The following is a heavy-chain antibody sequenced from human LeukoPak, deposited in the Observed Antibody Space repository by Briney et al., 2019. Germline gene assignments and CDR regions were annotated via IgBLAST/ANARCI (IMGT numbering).Heavy chain of an antibody. CDR2: ISWNSGSI. J-gene: IGHJ4*02. CDR1: GFTFDDYA. CDR3: AKGIPVTGPLDY. Sequence: PGGSLRLSCAASGFTFDDYAMPWVRQAPGKGLEWVSGISWNSGSIGYADSVKGRFTISRDNAKNSLYLQMNSLRAEDTALYYCAKGIPVTGPLDYWGQGTLVTVSS. D-gene: IGHD4-17*01. V-gene: IGHV3-9*01.